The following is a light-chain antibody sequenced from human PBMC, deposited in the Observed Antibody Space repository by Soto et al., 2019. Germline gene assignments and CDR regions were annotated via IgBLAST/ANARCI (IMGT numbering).Light chain of an antibody. CDR3: SSCTNTGTMVV. J-gene: IGLJ3*02. Sequence: QSVLTQSPSASGTPGQRVTISCSGSRSNIGRNFAYWYQHVPGTAPRLLIQRNNERPSGVPDRFSGSKSGTSVSLAISGLRSDDEAVYDCSSCTNTGTMVVFGVGTKVTVL. CDR1: RSNIGRNF. CDR2: RNN. V-gene: IGLV1-47*01.